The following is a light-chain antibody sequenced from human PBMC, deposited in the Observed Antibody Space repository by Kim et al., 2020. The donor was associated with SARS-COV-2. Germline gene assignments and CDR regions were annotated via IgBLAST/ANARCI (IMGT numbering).Light chain of an antibody. Sequence: GAVGDRVTITCRTSQFISHYLSWYQQKPGKVPQLLIYDASTLQPGVPSRFSGTASGTEFTLTINSLQPEDVATYYCQKYDGAPWTFGQGTKVDIK. CDR3: QKYDGAPWT. CDR2: DAS. J-gene: IGKJ1*01. CDR1: QFISHY. V-gene: IGKV1-27*01.